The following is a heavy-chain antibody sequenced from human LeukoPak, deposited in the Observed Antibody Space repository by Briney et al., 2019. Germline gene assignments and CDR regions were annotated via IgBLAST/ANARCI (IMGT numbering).Heavy chain of an antibody. Sequence: GGSLRLSCATSGFTFSNYAMSWVRQAPGKGLEWLSAIRYSGGTTYYADSVEGRFTISSDKFKNTLYLQMNNLRAEDTAVYYCAPLGVNTVTWPPEVYWGKGPLVTASS. CDR1: GFTFSNYA. J-gene: IGHJ4*02. V-gene: IGHV3-23*01. CDR3: APLGVNTVTWPPEVY. CDR2: IRYSGGTT. D-gene: IGHD4-17*01.